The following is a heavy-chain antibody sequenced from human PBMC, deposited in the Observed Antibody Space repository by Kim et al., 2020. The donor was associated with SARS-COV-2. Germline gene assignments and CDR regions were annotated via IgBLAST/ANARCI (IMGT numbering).Heavy chain of an antibody. CDR2: IYYSGST. J-gene: IGHJ4*02. CDR1: GGSISSGDYY. D-gene: IGHD3-9*01. V-gene: IGHV4-30-4*01. Sequence: SETLSLTCTVSGGSISSGDYYWSWIRQPPGKGLEWIGYIYYSGSTYYNPSLKSRVTISVDTSKNQFSLKLSSVTAADTAVYYCARGPPPRYFDWLLEPIDYWGQGTLVTVSS. CDR3: ARGPPPRYFDWLLEPIDY.